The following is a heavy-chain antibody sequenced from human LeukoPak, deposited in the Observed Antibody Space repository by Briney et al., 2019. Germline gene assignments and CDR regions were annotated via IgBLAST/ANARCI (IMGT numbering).Heavy chain of an antibody. CDR3: AKDPGYCSGGSCYSHYYYGMDV. CDR1: GFTFDDYA. CDR2: ISWDGGST. J-gene: IGHJ6*04. Sequence: PGGSLRLSCAASGFTFDDYAMHWVRQAPGKGLEWVSLISWDGGSTCYADSVKGRFIISRDNSKNSLYLQMNSLRAEGTALYYCAKDPGYCSGGSCYSHYYYGMDVWGKGTTVTVSS. V-gene: IGHV3-43D*04. D-gene: IGHD2-15*01.